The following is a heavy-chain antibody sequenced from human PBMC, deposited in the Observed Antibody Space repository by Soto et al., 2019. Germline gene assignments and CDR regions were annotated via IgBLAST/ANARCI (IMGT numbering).Heavy chain of an antibody. CDR3: AKDGLRVVRPGTWLDP. CDR1: GFTFSSYG. Sequence: QVQLVESGGGVVQPGRSLRLSCAASGFTFSSYGMHWVRQAPGKGLEWVAVISYDGSNKYYADSVKGRFTISRDNSKNTLYLQMNSLRAEDTAVYYCAKDGLRVVRPGTWLDPWGQGTLVTVSS. J-gene: IGHJ5*02. CDR2: ISYDGSNK. V-gene: IGHV3-30*18. D-gene: IGHD3-10*01.